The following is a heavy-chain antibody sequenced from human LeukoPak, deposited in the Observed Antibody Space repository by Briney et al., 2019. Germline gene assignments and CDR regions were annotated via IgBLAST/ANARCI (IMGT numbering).Heavy chain of an antibody. V-gene: IGHV3-21*01. D-gene: IGHD2-2*02. CDR3: AAAATPLGWFDP. Sequence: PGGSLRLSCAASGFTFSSYSMNWVRQAPGKGLEWVSSISSSSSYIYYADSVKGRFTISRDNAKNSLYLQMNSLRAEDTAVYYCAAAATPLGWFDPWGQGTLVTVSS. CDR2: ISSSSSYI. CDR1: GFTFSSYS. J-gene: IGHJ5*02.